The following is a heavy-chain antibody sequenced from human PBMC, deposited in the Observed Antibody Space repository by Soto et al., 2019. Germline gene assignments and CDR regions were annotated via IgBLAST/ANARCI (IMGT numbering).Heavy chain of an antibody. CDR2: TYYRSKWFN. CDR3: TRGYGMDV. Sequence: SQTLSLTCAISGDSVSSNSAAWSWIRQSPSRGLEWLGRTYYRSKWFNDYAVSVNGRITINPDTSKNQFSLQLNSVTPEDTALYYCTRGYGMDVWGQGTTVTVSS. J-gene: IGHJ6*02. CDR1: GDSVSSNSAA. V-gene: IGHV6-1*01.